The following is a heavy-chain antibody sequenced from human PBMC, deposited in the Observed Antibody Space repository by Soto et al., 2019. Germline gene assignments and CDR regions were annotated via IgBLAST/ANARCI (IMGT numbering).Heavy chain of an antibody. J-gene: IGHJ4*02. CDR1: GFTFSDYY. CDR3: ARERYSYGPYCFGY. Sequence: QVQLVESGGDLVKPGGSLRLSCAASGFTFSDYYMSWIRQAPGKGLEWVSSITSSGSTTYYTDSVKGRFTISRDNAKNSLYLQMTSLRAEATDVYYCARERYSYGPYCFGYWGQGTLVTVSS. CDR2: ITSSGSTT. V-gene: IGHV3-11*01. D-gene: IGHD5-18*01.